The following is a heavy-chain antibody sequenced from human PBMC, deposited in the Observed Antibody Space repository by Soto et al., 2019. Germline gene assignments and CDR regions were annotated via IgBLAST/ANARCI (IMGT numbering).Heavy chain of an antibody. CDR1: GFNFSHYA. CDR2: ISLEGSNK. J-gene: IGHJ4*02. Sequence: GGSLKLSCEASGFNFSHYAMHWVRQAPGKGLEWLAIISLEGSNKYSAKPVKDRFTISRDNSTGTLFLQMNSLRPADTAVYYCAKDGATPVADRLLDSWGQGTPVTVSS. V-gene: IGHV3-30*18. CDR3: AKDGATPVADRLLDS. D-gene: IGHD6-19*01.